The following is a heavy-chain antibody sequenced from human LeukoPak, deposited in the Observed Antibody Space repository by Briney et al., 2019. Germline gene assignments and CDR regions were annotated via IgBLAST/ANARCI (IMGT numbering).Heavy chain of an antibody. Sequence: GGSLRLSCAASGFTFSNSAMSWVRQAPGKGLEWVSVIYSGGSTYYADSVKGRFTISRDNSKNTVYLQMISLRAEDTAVYYCAREGEHYVGVEYYYYGMDVWGQGTTVTVSS. CDR1: GFTFSNSA. V-gene: IGHV3-66*01. J-gene: IGHJ6*02. CDR2: IYSGGST. CDR3: AREGEHYVGVEYYYYGMDV. D-gene: IGHD1-26*01.